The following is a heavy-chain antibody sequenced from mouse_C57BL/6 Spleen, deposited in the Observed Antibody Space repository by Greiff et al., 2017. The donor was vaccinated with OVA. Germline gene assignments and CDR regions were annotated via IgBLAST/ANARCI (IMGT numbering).Heavy chain of an antibody. Sequence: VQLQQPGAELVKPGASVKLSCKASDYTFTSYWMHWVKQRPGQGLEWIGMIHPNSGSTNYNEKFKSKATLTVDKSSSTAYMQLSSLTSEDSAVYYCARNYYGSSYGYFDVWGTGTTVTVSS. CDR2: IHPNSGST. D-gene: IGHD1-1*01. CDR1: DYTFTSYW. CDR3: ARNYYGSSYGYFDV. J-gene: IGHJ1*03. V-gene: IGHV1-64*01.